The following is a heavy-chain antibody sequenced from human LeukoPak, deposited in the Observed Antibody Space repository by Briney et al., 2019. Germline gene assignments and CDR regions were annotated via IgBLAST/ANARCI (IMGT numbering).Heavy chain of an antibody. CDR3: VRENHGSFDY. Sequence: PGGSLILSCAASGFSFSTYYVNWVRQAPGKGLEWVSCISSSSTYIFYADSVRGRFAISRDDAKNSLYLQMNSLRADDTAVYYCVRENHGSFDYWGQGSLVTVSS. D-gene: IGHD1-14*01. CDR2: ISSSSTYI. CDR1: GFSFSTYY. J-gene: IGHJ4*02. V-gene: IGHV3-21*01.